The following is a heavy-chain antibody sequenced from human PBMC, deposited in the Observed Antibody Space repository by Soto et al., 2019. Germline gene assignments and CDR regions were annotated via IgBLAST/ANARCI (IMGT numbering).Heavy chain of an antibody. J-gene: IGHJ4*02. D-gene: IGHD2-8*01. CDR2: IDYSGANT. Sequence: GGSLSLSCAGSVFAFSSNAMSWLRQAPVKGLEWISTIDYSGANTHYADSVKGRFTISRDKSRNTVALQMSNLRAEDTALYYCVSWVSAHFDNWGQGTLVTVSS. V-gene: IGHV3-23*01. CDR3: VSWVSAHFDN. CDR1: VFAFSSNA.